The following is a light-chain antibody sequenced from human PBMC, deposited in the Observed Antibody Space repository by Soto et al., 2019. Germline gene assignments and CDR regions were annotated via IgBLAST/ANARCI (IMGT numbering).Light chain of an antibody. J-gene: IGLJ2*01. CDR2: DVI. CDR3: SSYTTSSTVV. Sequence: QSVLTQPASVSGSPGQSIAIACTGTSSDAGGYNHVSWYQQYPGKAPKLIVYDVINRPSGVSNRFSGSKSGNTASLTISGLQAEDEADYYCSSYTTSSTVVFGGGTKVTVL. CDR1: SSDAGGYNH. V-gene: IGLV2-14*03.